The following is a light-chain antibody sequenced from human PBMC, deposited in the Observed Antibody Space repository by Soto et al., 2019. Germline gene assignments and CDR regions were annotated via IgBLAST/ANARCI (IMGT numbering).Light chain of an antibody. CDR3: QQYYNWPRT. CDR2: GAS. Sequence: EIVMTQAPATLSVSPGERATLSCSASQSVSSNLAWYQQKPGQAPRLLMYGASTRATGIPARFSGSGSGTAFTLTISSLQSEDFAVYYWQQYYNWPRTFGQGTQVEIK. V-gene: IGKV3-15*01. CDR1: QSVSSN. J-gene: IGKJ1*01.